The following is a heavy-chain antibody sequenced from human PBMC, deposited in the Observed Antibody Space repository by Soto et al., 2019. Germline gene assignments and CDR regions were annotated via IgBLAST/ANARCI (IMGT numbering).Heavy chain of an antibody. CDR1: GGTFSSYA. Sequence: SVEVSCKASGGTFSSYAISWVRQAPGQGLEWMGGIIPIFGTANYAQKFQGRVTITADESTSTAYMELSSLRSEDTAVYYCARGSSPANYYDSSGSLGYWGQGTLVTV. CDR3: ARGSSPANYYDSSGSLGY. V-gene: IGHV1-69*13. J-gene: IGHJ4*02. D-gene: IGHD3-22*01. CDR2: IIPIFGTA.